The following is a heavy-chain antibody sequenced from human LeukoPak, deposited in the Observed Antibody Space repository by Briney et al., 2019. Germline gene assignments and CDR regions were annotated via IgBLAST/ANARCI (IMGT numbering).Heavy chain of an antibody. D-gene: IGHD3-22*01. Sequence: GGSLILSCAASGFTFSDYYMSWVRQAPGKGLEWVSVIYSGGSTYYADSVKGRFTISRDNSKNTLYLQMNSLRAEDTAVYYCASSMCYYDSSGYYFDYWGQGTLVTVSS. CDR2: IYSGGST. J-gene: IGHJ4*02. CDR3: ASSMCYYDSSGYYFDY. CDR1: GFTFSDYY. V-gene: IGHV3-53*01.